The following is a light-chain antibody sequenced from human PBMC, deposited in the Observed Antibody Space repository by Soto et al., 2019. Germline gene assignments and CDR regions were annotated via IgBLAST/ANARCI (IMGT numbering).Light chain of an antibody. CDR2: DAF. V-gene: IGKV3-11*01. Sequence: EIVLTQSPATLSLSPGEGVTLSCRASQSVGSDFAWYQQKPGQAPRLLIYDAFNRATGIPDRFSGSGSGTDFTLTISSLEPEDFAVYYCQQRSNWPPEFTFGQGTKLDI. J-gene: IGKJ2*01. CDR1: QSVGSD. CDR3: QQRSNWPPEFT.